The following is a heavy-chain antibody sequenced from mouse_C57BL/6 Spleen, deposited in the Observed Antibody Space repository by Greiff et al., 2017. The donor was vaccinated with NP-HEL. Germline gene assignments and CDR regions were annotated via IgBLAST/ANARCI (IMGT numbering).Heavy chain of an antibody. V-gene: IGHV1-82*01. CDR3: ARSYYSNHAMDY. J-gene: IGHJ4*01. CDR1: GYAFSSSW. CDR2: IYPGDGDT. Sequence: QVQLQQSGPELVKPGASVKISCKASGYAFSSSWMNWVKQRPGKGLEWIGRIYPGDGDTNYNGKFKGKATLTADKSSSTAYMQLSSLTSEDSAVYFCARSYYSNHAMDYWGQGTSVTVSS. D-gene: IGHD2-5*01.